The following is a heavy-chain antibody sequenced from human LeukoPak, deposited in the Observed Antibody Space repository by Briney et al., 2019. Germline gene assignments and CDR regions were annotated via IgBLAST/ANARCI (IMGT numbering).Heavy chain of an antibody. CDR3: ARGIMTTVPTFDY. V-gene: IGHV4-59*01. Sequence: SETLSLTCTVSGGSINGYYWSWIRQPPGKGLEWIGYVCYSASTNYSPSLKSRVTISVDTSKKQFSLRLSSVTAAETAVYYCARGIMTTVPTFDYWGQGTLVTVSS. J-gene: IGHJ4*02. CDR2: VCYSAST. D-gene: IGHD4-17*01. CDR1: GGSINGYY.